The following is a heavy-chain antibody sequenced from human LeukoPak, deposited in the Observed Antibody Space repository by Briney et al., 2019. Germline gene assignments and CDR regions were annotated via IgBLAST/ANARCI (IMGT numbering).Heavy chain of an antibody. CDR2: ISSSSSSYI. J-gene: IGHJ4*02. CDR1: GFTFSSYS. Sequence: GGSLRLSCAASGFTFSSYSMNWVRQAPGKGLEWVSSISSSSSSYIYYADSVKGRFTISRDNSKNTLYLQMNSLRAEDTAVYYCTHGSMYQLDYWGQGTLVTVSS. D-gene: IGHD2-2*01. CDR3: THGSMYQLDY. V-gene: IGHV3-21*04.